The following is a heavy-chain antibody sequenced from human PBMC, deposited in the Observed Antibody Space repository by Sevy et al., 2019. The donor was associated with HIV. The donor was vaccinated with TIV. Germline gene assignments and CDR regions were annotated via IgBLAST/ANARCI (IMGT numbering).Heavy chain of an antibody. CDR3: ARLTTQPASDLYGMDV. V-gene: IGHV1-2*02. CDR2: INSDSGVT. J-gene: IGHJ6*02. D-gene: IGHD4-4*01. CDR1: GYIFTDYY. Sequence: ASVKVSCKASGYIFTDYYIHWVRQAPGQGLEWMAWINSDSGVTNYAQRFQGEVTVTRDTSLSTAYLELSRLKSNDTAIYYCARLTTQPASDLYGMDVWGQGTGVTVSS.